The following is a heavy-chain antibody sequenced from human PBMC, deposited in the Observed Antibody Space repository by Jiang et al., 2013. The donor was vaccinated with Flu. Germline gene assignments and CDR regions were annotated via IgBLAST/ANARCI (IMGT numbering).Heavy chain of an antibody. CDR2: IYYSGST. Sequence: LLKPSETLSLTCTVSGGSISSYYWSWIRQPPGKGLEWIGYIYYSGSTNYNPSLKSRVTISVDTSKNQFSLKLSSVTAADTAVYYCARWAEQQLAWGQGTLVTVSS. CDR3: ARWAEQQLA. CDR1: GGSISSYY. J-gene: IGHJ4*02. D-gene: IGHD6-13*01. V-gene: IGHV4-59*08.